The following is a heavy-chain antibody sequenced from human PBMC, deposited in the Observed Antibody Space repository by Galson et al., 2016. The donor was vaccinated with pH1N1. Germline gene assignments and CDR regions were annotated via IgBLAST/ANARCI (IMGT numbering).Heavy chain of an antibody. CDR2: ISGSGGAT. V-gene: IGHV3-23*01. Sequence: SLRLSCAASGFTFRSYAMNWVRQAPGKGLEWVSAISGSGGATYYADSVRGRFTISRDNSKNALYAQMNSLRAENTAIYYCAKDITIGTANFFDAWGQGRLVTVSS. CDR1: GFTFRSYA. D-gene: IGHD1-1*01. J-gene: IGHJ5*02. CDR3: AKDITIGTANFFDA.